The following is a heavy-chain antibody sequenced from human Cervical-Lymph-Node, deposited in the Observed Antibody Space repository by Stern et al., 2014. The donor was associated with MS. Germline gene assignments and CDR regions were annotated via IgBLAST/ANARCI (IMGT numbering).Heavy chain of an antibody. CDR3: ARGVTAVTNYVPNWCFDL. J-gene: IGHJ2*01. Sequence: QLQLQESGPGLVKPSETLSLTCTVSGGSITNRDYWGWIRQSPGKGLEWIGSVYYSGITYYRTSLKSRATISIDTSRNQFFLRLTSVTATDTAVYFCARGVTAVTNYVPNWCFDLWGRGTLVTVSS. D-gene: IGHD4-11*01. CDR1: GGSITNRDY. CDR2: VYYSGIT. V-gene: IGHV4-39*02.